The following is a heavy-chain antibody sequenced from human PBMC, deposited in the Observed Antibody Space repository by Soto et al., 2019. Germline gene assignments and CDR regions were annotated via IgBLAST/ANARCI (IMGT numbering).Heavy chain of an antibody. CDR3: AKDKAYTSSYFDY. V-gene: IGHV3-23*01. D-gene: IGHD2-2*01. Sequence: GRSLRLSCAASGFTFSTYAMCCVRQAPGKGLEWVSGISGRGDSTFYADSVKGRFSISRDNSKNTLYLQMSSLRAEDTAVYYCAKDKAYTSSYFDYWGQGTLVTVSS. CDR2: ISGRGDST. CDR1: GFTFSTYA. J-gene: IGHJ4*02.